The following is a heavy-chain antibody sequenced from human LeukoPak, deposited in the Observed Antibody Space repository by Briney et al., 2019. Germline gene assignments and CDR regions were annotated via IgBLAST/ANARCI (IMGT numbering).Heavy chain of an antibody. CDR3: ARDSFGGTIFGVVITLDY. J-gene: IGHJ4*02. D-gene: IGHD3-3*01. CDR2: ISSDGSNI. CDR1: GFTFSSFW. V-gene: IGHV3-74*01. Sequence: GGSLRLSCAASGFTFSSFWMHWARQDAGKGLVWVTRISSDGSNIIYADSVKGRFTISRDNAKNSLYLQMNSLRAEDTAVYYCARDSFGGTIFGVVITLDYWGQGTLVTVSS.